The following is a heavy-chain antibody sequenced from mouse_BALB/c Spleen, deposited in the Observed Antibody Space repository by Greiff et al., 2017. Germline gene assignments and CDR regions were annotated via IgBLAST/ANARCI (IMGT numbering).Heavy chain of an antibody. Sequence: EVQLQQSGPELVKPGASVKMSCKASGYTFTSYVMHWVKQKPGQGLEWIGYINPYNDGTKYNEKFKGKATLTSDKSSSTAYMELSSLTSEDSAVYYCARRTTVLGDYAMDYGGQGTSVTVSS. V-gene: IGHV1-14*01. CDR3: ARRTTVLGDYAMDY. D-gene: IGHD1-1*01. J-gene: IGHJ4*01. CDR1: GYTFTSYV. CDR2: INPYNDGT.